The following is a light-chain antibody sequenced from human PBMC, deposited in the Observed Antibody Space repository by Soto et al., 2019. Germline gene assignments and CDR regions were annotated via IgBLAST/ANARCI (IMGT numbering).Light chain of an antibody. CDR1: SSNIGSNY. CDR3: SSFTRSSTYV. CDR2: RNN. J-gene: IGLJ1*01. Sequence: QSVLTQPPSASGTPGQRVNISCSGSSSNIGSNYVYWYRQFPGTAPKLLIQRNNQRPSGVPARFSGSKSGTSASLAISGLRSEDEADYYCSSFTRSSTYVFGSGTKVTVL. V-gene: IGLV1-47*01.